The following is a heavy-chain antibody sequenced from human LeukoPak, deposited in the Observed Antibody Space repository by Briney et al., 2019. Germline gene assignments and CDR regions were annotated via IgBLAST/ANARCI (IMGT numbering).Heavy chain of an antibody. J-gene: IGHJ3*02. V-gene: IGHV3-66*01. CDR1: GFTFSSYA. CDR2: IYSGGST. Sequence: GGSLRLSCAASGFTFSSYAMSWVRQAPGKGLEWVSVIYSGGSTYYADSAKGRFTISRDNSKNTLYLQMNSLRAEDTAVYYCVRDVHYYDRTDAFDIWGQGTMVIVSS. CDR3: VRDVHYYDRTDAFDI. D-gene: IGHD3-22*01.